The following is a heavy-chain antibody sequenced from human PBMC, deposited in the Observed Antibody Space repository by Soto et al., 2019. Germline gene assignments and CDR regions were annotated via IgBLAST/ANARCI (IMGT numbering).Heavy chain of an antibody. Sequence: GASVKVSCKAAGGTSSRYAISWVRQAPGQGLEWMGGIIPIFDTRDYAQKFQGRVTFTADESTSTVYMELSSLTSDDTAVYYCASGGTTVNRRFDYWGQGTLVTVSS. CDR2: IIPIFDTR. D-gene: IGHD4-4*01. CDR1: GGTSSRYA. J-gene: IGHJ4*02. V-gene: IGHV1-69*13. CDR3: ASGGTTVNRRFDY.